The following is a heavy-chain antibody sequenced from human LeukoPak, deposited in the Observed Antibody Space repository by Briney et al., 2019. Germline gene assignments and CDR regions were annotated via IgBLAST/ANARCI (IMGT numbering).Heavy chain of an antibody. Sequence: GGSLRLSCAGSGFPFSIYGMNWVRQAPGKGLEWVSGISPGGGPTYYADSVKGRFTISRDNAKNSLYLQMNSLRAEDTAIYYCARLRYLDYWGRGTLVTVSS. CDR2: ISPGGGPT. CDR1: GFPFSIYG. CDR3: ARLRYLDY. J-gene: IGHJ4*02. D-gene: IGHD3-9*01. V-gene: IGHV3-23*01.